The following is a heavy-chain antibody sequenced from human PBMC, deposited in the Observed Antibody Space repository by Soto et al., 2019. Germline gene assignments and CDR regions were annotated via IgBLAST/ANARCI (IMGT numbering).Heavy chain of an antibody. CDR3: ARNHPYSGSHDY. J-gene: IGHJ4*02. Sequence: GGSLRLSCAASGFSFSSYWMHLVRQAPGSGLLCVSRLNSDGTDTDYADSVKGQFTISRDNAKDTLYLQMNSLRTEDTAVYYCARNHPYSGSHDYWGQGTLVTVSS. D-gene: IGHD1-26*01. CDR1: GFSFSSYW. CDR2: LNSDGTDT. V-gene: IGHV3-74*01.